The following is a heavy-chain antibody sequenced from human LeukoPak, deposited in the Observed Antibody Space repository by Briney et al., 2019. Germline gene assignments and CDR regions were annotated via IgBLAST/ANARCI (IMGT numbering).Heavy chain of an antibody. D-gene: IGHD5-18*01. CDR3: ARRRDERGYKDIFDI. CDR1: GYSFTSYW. J-gene: IGHJ3*02. Sequence: AASLKISCKGSGYSFTSYWICCVRQKPRKSLEWRGIIYPDDSDTRYSPSFQGQVTISADKSISTAYLQWSSLKASDTAMYYCARRRDERGYKDIFDIWGQGTMVTVSS. CDR2: IYPDDSDT. V-gene: IGHV5-51*01.